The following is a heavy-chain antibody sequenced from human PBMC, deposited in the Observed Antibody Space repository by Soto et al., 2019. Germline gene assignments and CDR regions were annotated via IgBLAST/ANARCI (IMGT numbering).Heavy chain of an antibody. CDR2: IYNYGTES. CDR3: TRGPRPISTGTGAY. Sequence: GGSLRLSCSASGFIFKMYWMHWVRQSPGNGLVWISRIYNYGTESDDADSWRVRFTISRDNVNDTLYLQMNNLRAEDSGLYYCTRGPRPISTGTGAYWGQGTQVTVSS. J-gene: IGHJ4*02. V-gene: IGHV3-74*01. D-gene: IGHD3-10*01. CDR1: GFIFKMYW.